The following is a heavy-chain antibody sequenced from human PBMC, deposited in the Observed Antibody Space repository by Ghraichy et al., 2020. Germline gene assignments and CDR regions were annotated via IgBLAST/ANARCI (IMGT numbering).Heavy chain of an antibody. Sequence: SETLSLTCTVSVGSISSYYWSWIRQPPGKGLEWIGYIYYSGSTNYNPSLKSRVTISVDTSKNQFSLKLSSVTAADTAVYYCARLFSAENFFQHWGQGTLVTVSS. CDR1: VGSISSYY. D-gene: IGHD1-7*01. CDR3: ARLFSAENFFQH. V-gene: IGHV4-59*08. J-gene: IGHJ1*01. CDR2: IYYSGST.